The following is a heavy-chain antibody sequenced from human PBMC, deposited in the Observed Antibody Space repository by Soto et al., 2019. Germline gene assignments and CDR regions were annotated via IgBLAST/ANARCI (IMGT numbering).Heavy chain of an antibody. CDR2: IYYSGST. V-gene: IGHV4-59*08. CDR1: GGSTSSYY. Sequence: PSETLSLTCTVSGGSTSSYYWSWIRQPPGKGLEWIGYIYYSGSTNYNPSIKRRDTISVDTSKNQFSLKLSSVTVADTAVYYCARAEGRYFDSYMDVWGKGTTVTVSS. CDR3: ARAEGRYFDSYMDV. J-gene: IGHJ6*03. D-gene: IGHD3-9*01.